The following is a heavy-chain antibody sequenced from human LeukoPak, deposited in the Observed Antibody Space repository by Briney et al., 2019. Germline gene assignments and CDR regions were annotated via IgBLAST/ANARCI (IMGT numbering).Heavy chain of an antibody. D-gene: IGHD3-16*01. CDR2: ISSSSCYI. CDR3: ARDWGGDGVFDY. V-gene: IGHV3-21*01. Sequence: GGSLRLSCAASGFPFSGYSMNWVRQAPGKGLEWVSSISSSSCYIYYADSVKGRFTISRDNAKNSLYLQVNSLRAEDTAVYYCARDWGGDGVFDYWGQGTLVTVSS. J-gene: IGHJ4*02. CDR1: GFPFSGYS.